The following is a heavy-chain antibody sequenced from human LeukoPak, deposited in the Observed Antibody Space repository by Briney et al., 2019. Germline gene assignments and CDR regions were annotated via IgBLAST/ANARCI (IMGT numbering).Heavy chain of an antibody. D-gene: IGHD6-13*01. Sequence: GGSLRLSCAASGFTVSSNYMTWARQAPGKGLEWVSVISGSGGSTYYADSVKGRFTISRDNSKNTLYLQMNSLRAEDTAVYYCAKVAKYSSSWYWGYYYYYMDVWGKGTTVTISS. CDR3: AKVAKYSSSWYWGYYYYYMDV. V-gene: IGHV3-23*01. J-gene: IGHJ6*03. CDR1: GFTVSSNY. CDR2: ISGSGGST.